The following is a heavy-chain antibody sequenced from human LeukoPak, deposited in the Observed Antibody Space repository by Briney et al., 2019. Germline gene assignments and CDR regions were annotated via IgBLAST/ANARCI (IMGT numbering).Heavy chain of an antibody. CDR2: ISGSGGST. CDR1: GFTFSSYA. V-gene: IGHV3-23*01. Sequence: GGSLRLSCAASGFTFSSYAMSWVRQAPGKGLEWVSGISGSGGSTYYADSVKGRFTISRDNSKNTLYLQMNSLRAEDTAVYYCAKGRDYVGNYFDYWGQGTLVTVSS. J-gene: IGHJ4*02. CDR3: AKGRDYVGNYFDY. D-gene: IGHD4-17*01.